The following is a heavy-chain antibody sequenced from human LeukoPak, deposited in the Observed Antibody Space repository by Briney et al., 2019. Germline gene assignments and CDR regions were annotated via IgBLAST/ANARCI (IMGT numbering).Heavy chain of an antibody. CDR3: AKGFIVVVTATLPDY. CDR1: GFTFDDYA. D-gene: IGHD2-21*02. CDR2: ISWDGDNT. Sequence: PGGSLRLSCAASGFTFDDYAMHWVRQAPGKGLEWVSLISWDGDNTYYADSVKGRFTISRDNSKNSLYLQMNSQRAEDTALYYCAKGFIVVVTATLPDYWGQGTLVTVSS. J-gene: IGHJ4*02. V-gene: IGHV3-43D*03.